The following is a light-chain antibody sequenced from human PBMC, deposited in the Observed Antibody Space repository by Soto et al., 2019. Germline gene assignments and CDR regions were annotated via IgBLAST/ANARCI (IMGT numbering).Light chain of an antibody. CDR3: QRRSNWTPRYT. CDR2: DAS. Sequence: EIVLTQSPATLSLSPGERATLSCRASQSVSSYLAWYQQKPGQAPRLLIYDASNRATGIPARFSGSGSGTDVTLTISSLEPEDFAVYYCQRRSNWTPRYTFGQGTKLEIK. J-gene: IGKJ2*01. CDR1: QSVSSY. V-gene: IGKV3-11*01.